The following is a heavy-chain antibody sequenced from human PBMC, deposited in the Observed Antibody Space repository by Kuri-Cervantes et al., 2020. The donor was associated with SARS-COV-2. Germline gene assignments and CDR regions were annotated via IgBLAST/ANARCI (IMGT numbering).Heavy chain of an antibody. CDR1: GGSISSSSYY. CDR3: ARIRSGTITIFGVVTKNWYFDL. CDR2: IYYSGST. V-gene: IGHV4-39*01. J-gene: IGHJ2*01. D-gene: IGHD3-3*01. Sequence: ESLKISCTVSGGSISSSSYYWGWIRQPQGQGREWIGSIYYSGSTYYNPSLKRRVTISVDTAKNQFSLKLSSVTAADKAVYYCARIRSGTITIFGVVTKNWYFDLWGRGTLVTVSS.